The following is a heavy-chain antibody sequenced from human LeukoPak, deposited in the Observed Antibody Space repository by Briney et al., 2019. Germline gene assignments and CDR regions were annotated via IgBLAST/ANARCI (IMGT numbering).Heavy chain of an antibody. J-gene: IGHJ5*02. D-gene: IGHD1-26*01. CDR1: GGSISNYY. V-gene: IGHV4-4*07. Sequence: SETLSLTCTVSGGSISNYYWSWIRQPAGKGLEWIGRIYTSGSTNYNPSLKSRVTMSVDTSNNQFSLNLTSVTAADTAVYYCARASAPPSLSGGTSFDPWGQGTLVTVSS. CDR3: ARASAPPSLSGGTSFDP. CDR2: IYTSGST.